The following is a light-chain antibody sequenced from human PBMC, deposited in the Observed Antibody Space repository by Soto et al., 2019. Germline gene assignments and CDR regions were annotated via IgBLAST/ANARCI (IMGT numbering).Light chain of an antibody. V-gene: IGKV3-20*01. CDR3: QQYTSSPLT. Sequence: EIVFTQSPGILSLSPGERACLSCGASQSISSSFLAWYQQKPGQAPRLLIYGASSRATGIPDRFSGTGSETDFTLTISRLEPEDFAVYYCQQYTSSPLTFGQGTKVDIK. CDR2: GAS. J-gene: IGKJ1*01. CDR1: QSISSSF.